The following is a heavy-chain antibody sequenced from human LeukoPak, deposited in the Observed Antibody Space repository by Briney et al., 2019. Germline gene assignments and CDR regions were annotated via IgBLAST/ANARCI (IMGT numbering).Heavy chain of an antibody. J-gene: IGHJ4*02. Sequence: ASVKVSCKASGYTLTSYYMHWVRQATGQGLEWMGWMNPNSGNTGYAQKFQGGVTITRNTSISTAYLELSSLRSEDTAVYYCARASIQLWPDYWGQGTLVTVSS. V-gene: IGHV1-8*03. D-gene: IGHD5-18*01. CDR2: MNPNSGNT. CDR1: GYTLTSYY. CDR3: ARASIQLWPDY.